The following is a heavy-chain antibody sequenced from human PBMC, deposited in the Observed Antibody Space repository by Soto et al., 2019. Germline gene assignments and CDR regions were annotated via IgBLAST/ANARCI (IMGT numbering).Heavy chain of an antibody. D-gene: IGHD6-19*01. CDR1: GVSFSISA. V-gene: IGHV3-30-3*01. CDR2: ISYDGSIK. J-gene: IGHJ4*02. Sequence: QVQLVESGGGVVQPGRSLRLSCAASGVSFSISAMHWVRQAPGKGLEWVAVISYDGSIKYYADSVKGRFTISRDNSKNTLYLQMNSLRADDTAVYYCARAEAVAGPYYFDYWGQGTLVTFSS. CDR3: ARAEAVAGPYYFDY.